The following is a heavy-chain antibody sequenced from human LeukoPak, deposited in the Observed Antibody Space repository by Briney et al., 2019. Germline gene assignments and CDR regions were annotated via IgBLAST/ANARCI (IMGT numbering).Heavy chain of an antibody. CDR1: GGTFSSYA. D-gene: IGHD5-18*01. CDR2: IIPIFGTA. J-gene: IGHJ4*02. V-gene: IGHV1-69*01. Sequence: GSSVKVSCKASGGTFSSYAISWVRQAPGQGLEWMGGIIPIFGTANYAQKFQGRVTITADESTSTAYMELSSLRSEDTAVYYCARGERGYSYGHLDYWGQGTLVTVSS. CDR3: ARGERGYSYGHLDY.